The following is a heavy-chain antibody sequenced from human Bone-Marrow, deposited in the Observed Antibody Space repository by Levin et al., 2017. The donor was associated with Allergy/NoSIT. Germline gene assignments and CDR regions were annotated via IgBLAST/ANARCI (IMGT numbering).Heavy chain of an antibody. V-gene: IGHV3-7*01. CDR1: GFTFRSYW. CDR2: TNQDGSQK. CDR3: ARDALGSSGEAAFDV. J-gene: IGHJ3*01. D-gene: IGHD6-19*01. Sequence: PGGSLRLSCAASGFTFRSYWITWVRQAPGKGLEWVSNTNQDGSQKYYVDSVKGRFTISRDNAKNSLFLQMNGLRAEDTAVYYCARDALGSSGEAAFDVWGQGTMVTVSS.